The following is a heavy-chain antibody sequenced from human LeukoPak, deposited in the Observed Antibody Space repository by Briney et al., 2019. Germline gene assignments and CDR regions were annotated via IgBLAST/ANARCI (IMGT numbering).Heavy chain of an antibody. CDR3: ARVLSVSYCDS. CDR1: GFTVSSNY. D-gene: IGHD2/OR15-2a*01. V-gene: IGHV3-53*01. Sequence: PGGSLRLSCAASGFTVSSNYMSWVRQAPGKGLEWVLVIYSGGTTYYADSVKGRFTISRDNSKNTLYLQMNSLRGEDTAVYYCARVLSVSYCDSWGQGTLVTVSS. CDR2: IYSGGTT. J-gene: IGHJ4*02.